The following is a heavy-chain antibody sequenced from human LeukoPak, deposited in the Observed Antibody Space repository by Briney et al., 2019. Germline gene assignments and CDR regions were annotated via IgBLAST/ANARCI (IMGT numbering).Heavy chain of an antibody. D-gene: IGHD6-19*01. J-gene: IGHJ5*02. Sequence: TSETLSLTCTVSGGSISSYYWSWIRQPPGKGLEWIGYIYYSGSTNYNPSLKSRVTLSVDTSKNQFSLKLSSVTAADTAVYYCARDSSGWYHWFDPWGQGTLVTVSS. CDR3: ARDSSGWYHWFDP. CDR1: GGSISSYY. V-gene: IGHV4-59*01. CDR2: IYYSGST.